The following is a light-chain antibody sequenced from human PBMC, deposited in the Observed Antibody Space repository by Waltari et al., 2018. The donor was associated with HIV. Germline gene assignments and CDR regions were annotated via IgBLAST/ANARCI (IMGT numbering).Light chain of an antibody. Sequence: QSVLIQSPSMSGTPGQSITISCSGSNSNIGKNGVYWHQQFPGTAPDVLIYSNNRRPSGVPDRFSGSKSGTSASLAISGLRSEDEADYYCSVWDDSLSVQVFGGGTKLTVL. CDR1: NSNIGKNG. CDR2: SNN. J-gene: IGLJ3*02. CDR3: SVWDDSLSVQV. V-gene: IGLV1-47*01.